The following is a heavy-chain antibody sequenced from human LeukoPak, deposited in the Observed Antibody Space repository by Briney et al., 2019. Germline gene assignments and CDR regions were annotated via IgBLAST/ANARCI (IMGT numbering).Heavy chain of an antibody. CDR3: ARHPFATPFDY. Sequence: KPSETLSLTCTVSGGSISRYYWTWIRQPAGKGLEWIGRMYITGSTNYNPSLKSRVTMSLDTSKNQFSLRLSSVTAADTAVYYCARHPFATPFDYWGPGTLVTVSS. V-gene: IGHV4-4*07. J-gene: IGHJ4*02. CDR1: GGSISRYY. CDR2: MYITGST. D-gene: IGHD2-15*01.